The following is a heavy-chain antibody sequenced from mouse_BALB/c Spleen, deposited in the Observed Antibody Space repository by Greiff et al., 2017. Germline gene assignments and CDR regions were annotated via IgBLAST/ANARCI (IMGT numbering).Heavy chain of an antibody. CDR3: ARTIYDGYYWYFDV. D-gene: IGHD2-3*01. CDR2: ISYSGST. J-gene: IGHJ1*01. CDR1: GYSITSDYA. V-gene: IGHV3-2*02. Sequence: EVMLVESGPGLVKPSQSLSLTCTVTGYSITSDYAWNWIRQFPGNKLEWMGYISYSGSTSYNPSLKSRISITRDTSKNQFFLQLNSVTTEDTATYYCARTIYDGYYWYFDVWGAGTTVTVSS.